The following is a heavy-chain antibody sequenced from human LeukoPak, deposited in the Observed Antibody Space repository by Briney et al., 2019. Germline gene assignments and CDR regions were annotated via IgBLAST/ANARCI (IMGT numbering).Heavy chain of an antibody. CDR3: ARTTEGGYTYGYFYYYYMDV. CDR2: IYTSGST. Sequence: ASETLSLTCTVSGGSISSSSYYWGWIRQPAGKGLEWIGRIYTSGSTNYNPSLKSRVTMSVDTSKKQFSLKLSSVTAADTAVYYCARTTEGGYTYGYFYYYYMDVWGKGTTVTISS. CDR1: GGSISSSSYY. D-gene: IGHD5-18*01. J-gene: IGHJ6*03. V-gene: IGHV4-61*02.